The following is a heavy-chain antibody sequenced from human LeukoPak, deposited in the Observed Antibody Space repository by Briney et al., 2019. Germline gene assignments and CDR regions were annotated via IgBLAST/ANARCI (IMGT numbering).Heavy chain of an antibody. CDR1: GFTFSSYS. D-gene: IGHD3-10*01. V-gene: IGHV3-21*01. CDR3: ARDYPGSYYYYGMDV. CDR2: ISSSSSYI. Sequence: PGGSLSLSCAASGFTFSSYSMNWVRQAPGKGLEWVSSISSSSSYIYYADSVKGRFTISRDNAKNSLYLQMNSLRAEDTAVYYCARDYPGSYYYYGMDVWGQGTTVTVSS. J-gene: IGHJ6*02.